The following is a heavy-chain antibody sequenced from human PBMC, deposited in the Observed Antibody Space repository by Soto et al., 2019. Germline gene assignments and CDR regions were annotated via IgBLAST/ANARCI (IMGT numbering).Heavy chain of an antibody. CDR1: GDSVSSNSAA. Sequence: PSQTLSLTCAISGDSVSSNSAAWNWIRLSPSRGLEWLARTYYRSRWYNDYAVFVRSRITVNPDTSKNQFSLQLTSVTPEDTAVYYCAGTTSHQWYYMDGWGKGTAVTVAS. D-gene: IGHD1-7*01. CDR2: TYYRSRWYN. V-gene: IGHV6-1*01. J-gene: IGHJ6*03. CDR3: AGTTSHQWYYMDG.